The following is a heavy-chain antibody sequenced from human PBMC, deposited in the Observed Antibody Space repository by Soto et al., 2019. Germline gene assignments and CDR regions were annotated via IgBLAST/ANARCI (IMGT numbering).Heavy chain of an antibody. CDR3: ARQGFGELHGLVDV. CDR2: MYYNGCT. CDR1: GGSISSGGYS. Sequence: SETLSLTCAVSGGSISSGGYSWSWIRQPPGQGLECIGYMYYNGCTYYNPSLKSRVTISLDTSKNQFSLNLSSVTAADTALYYCARQGFGELHGLVDVWGQGTTVTVSS. D-gene: IGHD3-10*01. J-gene: IGHJ6*02. V-gene: IGHV4-30-4*07.